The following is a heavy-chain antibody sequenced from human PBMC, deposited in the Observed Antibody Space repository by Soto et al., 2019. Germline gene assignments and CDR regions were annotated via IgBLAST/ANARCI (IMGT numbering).Heavy chain of an antibody. D-gene: IGHD2-8*02. CDR1: GGSISSGSYY. CDR3: ARDKITGLFDY. CDR2: IYYSGST. Sequence: SETLSLTCTFSGGSISSGSYYLSWIRQPPGKGLEWIGYIYYSGSTNYYPSLKSRVTISVDTSKNQFSLKLTSVTAADTAVYYCARDKITGLFDYWGQGTLVTVSS. V-gene: IGHV4-61*01. J-gene: IGHJ4*02.